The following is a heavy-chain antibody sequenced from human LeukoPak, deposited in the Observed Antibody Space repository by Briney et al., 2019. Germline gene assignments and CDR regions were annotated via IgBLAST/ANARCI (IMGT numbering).Heavy chain of an antibody. CDR2: INHSGST. CDR1: GGSFSGYY. J-gene: IGHJ4*02. D-gene: IGHD3-10*01. V-gene: IGHV4-34*01. CDR3: ARAGRYYYGSGSSDY. Sequence: PSETLSLTCAVYGGSFSGYYWSWIRQPPGKGLEWIGEINHSGSTNYSPSLKSRVTISVDTSKNQFSLKLSSVTAADTAVYYCARAGRYYYGSGSSDYWGQGTLVTVSS.